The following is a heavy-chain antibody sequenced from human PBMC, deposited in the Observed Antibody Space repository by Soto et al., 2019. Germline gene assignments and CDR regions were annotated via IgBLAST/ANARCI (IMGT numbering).Heavy chain of an antibody. J-gene: IGHJ4*02. V-gene: IGHV3-66*01. D-gene: IGHD6-13*01. Sequence: GGSLRLSCAASGFTVSSNYMSWVRQAPGKGLEWVLVIYSGGSTYYADSVKGRFTISRDNSKNTLYLQMNSLRAEDTAVYYCASSVSIATLDYWGQGTLVTVSS. CDR3: ASSVSIATLDY. CDR1: GFTVSSNY. CDR2: IYSGGST.